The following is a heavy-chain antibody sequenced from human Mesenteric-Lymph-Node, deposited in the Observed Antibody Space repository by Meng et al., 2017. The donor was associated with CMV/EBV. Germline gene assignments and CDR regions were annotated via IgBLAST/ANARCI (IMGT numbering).Heavy chain of an antibody. V-gene: IGHV3-53*01. D-gene: IGHD2-8*01. CDR2: IYTGGDK. Sequence: GGSLRLSCAASGVTVTTNYMSWVRQAPGKGLEWVSVIYTGGDKYYADSVKGRFTISRDTSKNTLYLQMDDVRAEDTAVYYCVREIIPNGLWGGWFLPWGQLTLLPLSS. J-gene: IGHJ5*02. CDR3: VREIIPNGLWGGWFLP. CDR1: GVTVTTNY.